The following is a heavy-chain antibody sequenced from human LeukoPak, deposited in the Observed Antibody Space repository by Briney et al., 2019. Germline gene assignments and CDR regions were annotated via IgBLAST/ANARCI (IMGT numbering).Heavy chain of an antibody. V-gene: IGHV3-30*18. Sequence: TGRSLRLSCAASGFTFSSYGMHWVRQAPGKGLEWVAVISYDGSNKYYADSVKGRFTISRDNSKNTLYLQMNSLRAEDTAVYYCAKESGDYGDYVDYYYMDVWGKGTTVTVSS. CDR3: AKESGDYGDYVDYYYMDV. J-gene: IGHJ6*03. CDR2: ISYDGSNK. CDR1: GFTFSSYG. D-gene: IGHD4-17*01.